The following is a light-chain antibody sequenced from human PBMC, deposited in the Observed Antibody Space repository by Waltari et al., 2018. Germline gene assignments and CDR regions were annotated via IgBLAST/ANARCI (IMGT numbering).Light chain of an antibody. V-gene: IGKV2-30*02. Sequence: DVVMPPSPPSLPVIPGQPASISCMSSQSLVHSDGHTSLMWFQQRPGPSPRRIIYKVSNRESGVPDRFSGSGSDTDFTLKISRVEADDVGVYYCMQGTNLPYTFGQGTRLDI. CDR1: QSLVHSDGHTS. CDR3: MQGTNLPYT. J-gene: IGKJ2*01. CDR2: KVS.